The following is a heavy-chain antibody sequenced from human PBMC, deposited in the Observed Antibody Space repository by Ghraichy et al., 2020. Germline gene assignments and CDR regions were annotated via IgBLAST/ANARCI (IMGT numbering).Heavy chain of an antibody. CDR2: IFSNDEK. Sequence: SGPTLVKPTETLTLTCTVSGFSLSNARMGVSWIRQPPGKALEWLAHIFSNDEKSYSTSLKSRLTISKDTSKSQVVLTMTNMDPVDTATYYCARGPDHDLYYDYVWGSSPVIFDYWGQGTLVTVSS. D-gene: IGHD3-16*01. CDR1: GFSLSNARMG. V-gene: IGHV2-26*01. CDR3: ARGPDHDLYYDYVWGSSPVIFDY. J-gene: IGHJ4*02.